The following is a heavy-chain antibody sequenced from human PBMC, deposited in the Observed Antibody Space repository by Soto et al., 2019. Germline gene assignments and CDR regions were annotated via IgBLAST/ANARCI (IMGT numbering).Heavy chain of an antibody. Sequence: XESLRLSCAASGFIFSNYAMSWVRQAPGKGLEWVSFISGSGSSTYYADSVKGRFTISRGNSKNTLYLQMNSLRAEDAAVYYCVREASSSGLHLDHWGRGTLVTVSS. V-gene: IGHV3-23*01. J-gene: IGHJ4*02. CDR2: ISGSGSST. CDR3: VREASSSGLHLDH. CDR1: GFIFSNYA. D-gene: IGHD6-6*01.